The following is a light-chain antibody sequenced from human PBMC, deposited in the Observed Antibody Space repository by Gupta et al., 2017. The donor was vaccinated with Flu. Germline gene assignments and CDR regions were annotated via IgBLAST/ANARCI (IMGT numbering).Light chain of an antibody. CDR3: QQPYTTPPLT. CDR2: CAS. J-gene: IGKJ3*01. Sequence: SSLSASVGDRVIITCRASQRIINYFNWYQKKPAEAPKLLVFCASSLQSGVPSRFSSSGSGTEFTLTIISLQPDDCVTYFCQQPYTTPPLTFGPGTKVDIK. V-gene: IGKV1-39*01. CDR1: QRIINY.